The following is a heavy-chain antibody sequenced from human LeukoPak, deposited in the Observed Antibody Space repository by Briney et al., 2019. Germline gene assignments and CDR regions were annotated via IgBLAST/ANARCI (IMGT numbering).Heavy chain of an antibody. CDR2: IIPILGIA. J-gene: IGHJ4*02. CDR3: ARDLGIVVVPAVHFDY. CDR1: GGTFSSYT. Sequence: GSSVKVSCKASGGTFSSYTISWVRQAPGQGLEWMGRIIPILGIANYAQKFKGRVTITADKSTSTAYRELSRLRSEDTAVYYCARDLGIVVVPAVHFDYWGQGTLVTVSS. V-gene: IGHV1-69*04. D-gene: IGHD2-2*01.